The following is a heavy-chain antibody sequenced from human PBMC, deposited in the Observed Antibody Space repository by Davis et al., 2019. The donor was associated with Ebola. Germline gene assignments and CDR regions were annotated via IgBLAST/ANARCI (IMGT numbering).Heavy chain of an antibody. Sequence: SESLSLACAVYAASFSGYSWSWPRQPPGKGLEWNGESNHSGNTNYNPSLKSRVTISVATSKNQFSLKLSSVTAADTAVYYCARDWGIAAHSGFDYWGQGTLVTVSS. D-gene: IGHD6-13*01. J-gene: IGHJ4*02. CDR2: SNHSGNT. CDR1: AASFSGYS. CDR3: ARDWGIAAHSGFDY. V-gene: IGHV4-34*01.